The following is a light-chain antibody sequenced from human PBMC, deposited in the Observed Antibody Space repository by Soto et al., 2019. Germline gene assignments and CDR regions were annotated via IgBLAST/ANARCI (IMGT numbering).Light chain of an antibody. CDR1: QSVSSSY. CDR3: QQYGSSPPFT. J-gene: IGKJ3*01. V-gene: IGKV3-20*01. Sequence: EIVLTQSPGTLSLSPGERATLSCRASQSVSSSYLAWYQQKPGQPPRLLIYAASSRATDIPDRFSGSGAGPDLTPTISRLEPEDFAVYYCQQYGSSPPFTFGPGTRVDIK. CDR2: AAS.